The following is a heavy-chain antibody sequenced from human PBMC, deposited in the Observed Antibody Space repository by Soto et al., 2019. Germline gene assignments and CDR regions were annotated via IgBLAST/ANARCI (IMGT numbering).Heavy chain of an antibody. CDR2: ISSSSTTI. Sequence: EVQLVESGGGLVQPGGSLRLSCAASGFTFSTYSMNWVRQAPGKGLEWVSYISSSSTTIYYADSVKGRFTISRDNAKNSLYLQMNSLRDEDTAVYYCSRDDLGLPFFDYWGQGTLVTVSS. J-gene: IGHJ4*02. CDR1: GFTFSTYS. V-gene: IGHV3-48*02. D-gene: IGHD7-27*01. CDR3: SRDDLGLPFFDY.